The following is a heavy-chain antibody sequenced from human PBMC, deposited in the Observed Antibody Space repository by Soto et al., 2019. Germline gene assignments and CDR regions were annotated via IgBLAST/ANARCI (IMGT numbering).Heavy chain of an antibody. CDR2: IIPIFGTP. Sequence: SVKVSCNASGGYFSTYAISWVRQAPGQGLEWMGGIIPIFGTPNYAQKFQGRVTITSDRSTSTAYLELNSLRSEDTAVYYCAAPRTDGYKVPDPSTYYYYGLDVWGQGTTVTVSS. CDR3: AAPRTDGYKVPDPSTYYYYGLDV. J-gene: IGHJ6*02. V-gene: IGHV1-69*06. D-gene: IGHD5-12*01. CDR1: GGYFSTYA.